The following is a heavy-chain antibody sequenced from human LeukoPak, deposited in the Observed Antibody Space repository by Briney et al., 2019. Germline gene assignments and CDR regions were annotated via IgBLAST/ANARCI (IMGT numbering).Heavy chain of an antibody. J-gene: IGHJ5*02. CDR3: ARGIAAAGTPWFDP. Sequence: KPSETLSLTCTVSGGSISSYYWSWIRQPPGKGLEGSGYIYYSGSTNYNPSLKSRVTISVDTSKNQFSLKLSSVTAADTAVYYCARGIAAAGTPWFDPWGQGTLVTVSS. CDR1: GGSISSYY. D-gene: IGHD6-13*01. V-gene: IGHV4-59*01. CDR2: IYYSGST.